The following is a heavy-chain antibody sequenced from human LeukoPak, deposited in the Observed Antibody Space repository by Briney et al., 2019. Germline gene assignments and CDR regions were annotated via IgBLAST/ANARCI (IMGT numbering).Heavy chain of an antibody. V-gene: IGHV3-23*01. CDR3: AKVGLWFGELRSCDI. CDR2: ISGGGGST. D-gene: IGHD3-10*01. J-gene: IGHJ3*02. CDR1: GFTFSTYA. Sequence: GGSLRLSCAASGFTFSTYAMSWVRQAPGKGLDWVSTISGGGGSTYYADSVKGRFSISRDNSKTTLYLRMNSLRAEDAAVYYCAKVGLWFGELRSCDIWGQGTMVTVST.